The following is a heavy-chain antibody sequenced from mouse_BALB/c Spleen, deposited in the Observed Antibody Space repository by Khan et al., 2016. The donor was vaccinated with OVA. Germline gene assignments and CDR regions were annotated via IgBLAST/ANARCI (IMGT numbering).Heavy chain of an antibody. J-gene: IGHJ2*01. Sequence: EVQLQESGPSLVKPSQTLSLTCSVTGDSITSGYWNWIRKFPGNKLEYMGYISYSGSTYYNPSLKSRISIIRDTSKNQYYLQLNSVTTEDTATYYCANYIIYGGYYGDYFDYWGQGTTLTVSS. D-gene: IGHD2-3*01. CDR3: ANYIIYGGYYGDYFDY. CDR2: ISYSGST. V-gene: IGHV3-8*02. CDR1: GDSITSGY.